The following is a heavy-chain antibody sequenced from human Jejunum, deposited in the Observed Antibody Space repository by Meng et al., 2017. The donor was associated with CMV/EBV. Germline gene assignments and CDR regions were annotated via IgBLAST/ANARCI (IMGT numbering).Heavy chain of an antibody. CDR2: IYYSGST. CDR1: GGSISSGDNY. J-gene: IGHJ4*02. D-gene: IGHD6-6*01. CDR3: ARVSLRQTIFDY. V-gene: IGHV4-30-4*08. Sequence: QVQLQESGPGLVKPSLTLSLTCTVSGGSISSGDNYWSWIRQPPGKGLEWIGYIYYSGSTYYNPSLKSRLTISVDTSKNQFSLNLTSVTAADTAVYYCARVSLRQTIFDYWGQGTLVTVSS.